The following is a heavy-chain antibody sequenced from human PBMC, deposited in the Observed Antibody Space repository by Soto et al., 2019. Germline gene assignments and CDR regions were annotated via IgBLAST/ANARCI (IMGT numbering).Heavy chain of an antibody. CDR1: GGSISNYY. J-gene: IGHJ4*02. D-gene: IGHD5-18*01. CDR2: IYYSGST. Sequence: PSETLSLTCIVSGGSISNYYWSWIRQPPGKGLEWIGYIYYSGSTNYNPSLTSRVTISVDTSKNQFSLKLSSVTAADTAVYYCARHRYSSGVYYCDYWGQGTLVSVS. CDR3: ARHRYSSGVYYCDY. V-gene: IGHV4-59*08.